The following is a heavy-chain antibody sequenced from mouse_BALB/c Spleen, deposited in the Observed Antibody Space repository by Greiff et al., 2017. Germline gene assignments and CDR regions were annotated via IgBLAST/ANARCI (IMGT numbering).Heavy chain of an antibody. D-gene: IGHD2-1*01. Sequence: VQLQQSGPELVKPGASVKISCKASGYTFTDYNMHWVKQSHGKSLEWIGYIYPYNGGTGYNQKFKSKATLTVDNSSSTAYMELRSLTSEDSAFYYCARSGYGNYGDYWGQGTTLTVSS. CDR3: ARSGYGNYGDY. V-gene: IGHV1S29*02. CDR1: GYTFTDYN. CDR2: IYPYNGGT. J-gene: IGHJ2*01.